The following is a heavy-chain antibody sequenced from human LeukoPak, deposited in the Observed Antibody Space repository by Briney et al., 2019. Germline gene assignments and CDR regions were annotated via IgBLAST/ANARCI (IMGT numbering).Heavy chain of an antibody. D-gene: IGHD4-23*01. CDR3: AKDASYGGNSAPFDY. CDR1: GFTFDDYG. Sequence: GGSLRLSCAASGFTFDDYGMSWVRQAPGKGLESVSAINWNGGSTSYADSVQGRFTIFRDNAKNSLYLQMNSLRAKDMALYYCAKDASYGGNSAPFDYWGQGTLVTVSS. V-gene: IGHV3-20*04. J-gene: IGHJ4*02. CDR2: INWNGGST.